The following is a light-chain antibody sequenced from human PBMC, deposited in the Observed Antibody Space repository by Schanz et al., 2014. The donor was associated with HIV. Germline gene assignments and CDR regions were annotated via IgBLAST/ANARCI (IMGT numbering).Light chain of an antibody. CDR2: TAS. CDR3: QQYYSYPQT. CDR1: QHISSY. J-gene: IGKJ1*01. Sequence: AIRMTQSPSSFSASTGDRVTITCRASQHISSYLAWYQQKPGKAPRLLIHTASTLQTGVPSRFSGSGSGTDFTLTIGCLQSEDFATYYCQQYYSYPQTFGQGTKVEI. V-gene: IGKV1-8*01.